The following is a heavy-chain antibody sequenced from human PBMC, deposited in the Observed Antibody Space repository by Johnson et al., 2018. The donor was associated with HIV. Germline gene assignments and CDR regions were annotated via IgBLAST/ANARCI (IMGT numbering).Heavy chain of an antibody. D-gene: IGHD6-13*01. CDR1: GFTSYDYA. J-gene: IGHJ3*02. V-gene: IGHV3-43D*03. CDR2: ISWDGNST. CDR3: AKDMGYSSFGYGFDI. Sequence: VESGGGVVQPGGSLRLSCAASGFTSYDYAMHWVRQPPGKGLEWVSLISWDGNSTSYAESAQGRLPISRDNSENSLYMQINSLRAEDTALYYCAKDMGYSSFGYGFDIWGQGTMVAVSS.